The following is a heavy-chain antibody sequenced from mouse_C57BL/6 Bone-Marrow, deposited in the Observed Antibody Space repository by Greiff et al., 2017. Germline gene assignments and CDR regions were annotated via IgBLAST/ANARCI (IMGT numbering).Heavy chain of an antibody. D-gene: IGHD3-2*02. J-gene: IGHJ3*01. V-gene: IGHV1-81*01. CDR3: ARGQLRVLWFAY. CDR1: GYTFTSYG. Sequence: QVQLQQSGAELARPGASVKLSCKASGYTFTSYGISWVKQRTGQGLEWIGEIYPRSGNTYYNEKFKGKATLTADKSSSTAYMELRSLTSEDSAVYVCARGQLRVLWFAYWGQGTLVTVSA. CDR2: IYPRSGNT.